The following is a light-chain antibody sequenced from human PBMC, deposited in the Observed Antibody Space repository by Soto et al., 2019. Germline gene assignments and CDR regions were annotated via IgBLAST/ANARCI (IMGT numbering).Light chain of an antibody. J-gene: IGLJ2*01. CDR3: QTWGTGIHVV. Sequence: QSVLTQSPSASASLGASVKLTCTRSSGHSSYYIAWHQQQPEKGPRYLMKLDSDGSHTKGDAIPDRFSGSSSGAARYLTISSLQSEDEADYYCQTWGTGIHVVFGGGTKLTVL. V-gene: IGLV4-69*01. CDR2: LDSDGSH. CDR1: SGHSSYY.